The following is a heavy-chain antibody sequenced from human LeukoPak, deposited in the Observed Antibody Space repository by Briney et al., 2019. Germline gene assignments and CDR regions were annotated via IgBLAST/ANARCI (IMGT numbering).Heavy chain of an antibody. CDR3: ARRPAAGTTDLDY. D-gene: IGHD1-1*01. J-gene: IGHJ4*02. Sequence: GGSLRLSCAASGFIFDDYAMHWVRQAPGKGLEWVSGISWNSDTIGYADSVKGRFTISRDNAKNSLYLQMNSLRAEDMALYYCARRPAAGTTDLDYWGQGTLVTVSS. V-gene: IGHV3-9*03. CDR1: GFIFDDYA. CDR2: ISWNSDTI.